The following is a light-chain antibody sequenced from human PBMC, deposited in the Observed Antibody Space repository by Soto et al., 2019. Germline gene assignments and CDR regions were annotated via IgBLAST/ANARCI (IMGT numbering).Light chain of an antibody. V-gene: IGKV3-20*01. CDR2: GAS. CDR3: QQYADSPLT. Sequence: EIVLTQSPGTLSLSPGERATLSCRASQSVGRNFLAWYEQKPGQAPRLLIHGASTRATGIPDRFSGSGSGTDFTLTISRLEPADFAVYYCQQYADSPLTFGGGTKVE. J-gene: IGKJ4*01. CDR1: QSVGRNF.